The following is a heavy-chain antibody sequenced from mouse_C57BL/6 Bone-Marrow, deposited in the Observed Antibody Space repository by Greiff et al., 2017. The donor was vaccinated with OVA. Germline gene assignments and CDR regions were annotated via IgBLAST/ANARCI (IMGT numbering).Heavy chain of an antibody. CDR2: IYPRSGNT. V-gene: IGHV1-81*01. CDR1: GYTFTSYG. J-gene: IGHJ3*01. D-gene: IGHD2-2*01. CDR3: AREENLLWLSWFAY. Sequence: QVHVKQSGAELARPGASVKLSCKASGYTFTSYGISWVKQRTGQGLEWIGEIYPRSGNTYYNEKFKGKATLTADKSSSTAYMELRSLTSEDSAVYFCAREENLLWLSWFAYWGQGTLVTVSA.